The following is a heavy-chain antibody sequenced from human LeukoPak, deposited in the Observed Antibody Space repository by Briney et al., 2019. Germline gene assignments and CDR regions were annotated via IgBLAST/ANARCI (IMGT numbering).Heavy chain of an antibody. Sequence: ASVKVSCKASGYTFTTYAMNWVRQAPGQGLGWMGWINTNTGNPTYAQGFTGRFVLSLDTSVSTAYLQISSLKAEDTAVYYCARVGKYSGSYPDYWGQGTLVTVSS. J-gene: IGHJ4*02. CDR3: ARVGKYSGSYPDY. V-gene: IGHV7-4-1*02. D-gene: IGHD1-26*01. CDR1: GYTFTTYA. CDR2: INTNTGNP.